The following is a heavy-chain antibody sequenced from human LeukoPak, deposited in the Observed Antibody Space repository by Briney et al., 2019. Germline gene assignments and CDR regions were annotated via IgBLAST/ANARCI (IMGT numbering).Heavy chain of an antibody. Sequence: GGSLRLSCAASGFTFSSYAMHWVRQAPGKGLEYVSAISSNGGSTYYANSVKGRFTISRDNSKNTLYLQMGSLRAEDMAVYYYARVSSTRHYNWFDPWGQGTLVTVSS. CDR2: ISSNGGST. CDR1: GFTFSSYA. D-gene: IGHD2-2*01. CDR3: ARVSSTRHYNWFDP. J-gene: IGHJ5*02. V-gene: IGHV3-64*01.